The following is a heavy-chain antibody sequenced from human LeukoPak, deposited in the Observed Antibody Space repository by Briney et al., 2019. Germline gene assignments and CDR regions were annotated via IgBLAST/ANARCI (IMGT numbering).Heavy chain of an antibody. Sequence: SGGSLRLSCAASGFTFSSYGMHWVRQAPGKGLEWVAFIRYDGSNKYYADPVKGRFTISRDNSKNTLYLQMNSLRAEDTAVYYCAKDPFEEYYFDYWGQGTLVTVSS. J-gene: IGHJ4*02. V-gene: IGHV3-30*02. CDR3: AKDPFEEYYFDY. CDR1: GFTFSSYG. D-gene: IGHD3-10*01. CDR2: IRYDGSNK.